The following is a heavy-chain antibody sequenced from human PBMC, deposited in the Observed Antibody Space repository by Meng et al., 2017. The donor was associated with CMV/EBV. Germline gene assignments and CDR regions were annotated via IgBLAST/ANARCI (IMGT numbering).Heavy chain of an antibody. J-gene: IGHJ4*02. CDR1: GGSFSGYY. CDR3: ARVWDSGWDY. CDR2: INHSGST. V-gene: IGHV4-34*01. D-gene: IGHD3-22*01. Sequence: QVQLQRWGAGLLKPSETLSLTWAVYGGSFSGYYWSWIRQPPGKGLEWIGEINHSGSTNYNPSLKSRVTISVDTSKNQFSLKLSSVTAADTAVYYCARVWDSGWDYWGQGTLVTVSS.